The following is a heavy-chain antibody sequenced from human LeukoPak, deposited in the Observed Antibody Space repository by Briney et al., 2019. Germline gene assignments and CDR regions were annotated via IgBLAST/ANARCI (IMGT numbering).Heavy chain of an antibody. D-gene: IGHD3-22*01. J-gene: IGHJ4*02. CDR1: GFTFSSYS. Sequence: GGPQRLSCARSGFTFSSYSNKWVRQAPGKGLKSVTSISSSSSYIYYADPVKGRFTISRDNSKNTLYLQMNSLRAEDTAVYYCAREIYDSSGELDYWGQGTLATVSS. CDR3: AREIYDSSGELDY. CDR2: ISSSSSYI. V-gene: IGHV3-21*01.